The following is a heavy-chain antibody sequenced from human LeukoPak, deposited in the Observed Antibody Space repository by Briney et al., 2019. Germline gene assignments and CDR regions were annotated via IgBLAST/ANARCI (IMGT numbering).Heavy chain of an antibody. J-gene: IGHJ6*03. CDR3: ARDHNPYDGGYYYYMDV. CDR1: GFTFSSYS. V-gene: IGHV3-21*01. Sequence: GGSLRLSRAASGFTFSSYSMNWVRQAPGKGLEWVSSISSSSSYIYYADSVKGRFTISRDNAKNSLYLQMNSLRAEDTAVYYCARDHNPYDGGYYYYMDVWGKGTTVTVSS. D-gene: IGHD2-8*01. CDR2: ISSSSSYI.